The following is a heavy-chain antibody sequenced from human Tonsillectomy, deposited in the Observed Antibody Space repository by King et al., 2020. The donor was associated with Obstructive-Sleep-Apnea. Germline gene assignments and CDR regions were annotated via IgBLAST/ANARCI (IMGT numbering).Heavy chain of an antibody. D-gene: IGHD4-17*01. J-gene: IGHJ4*02. CDR2: IYHSGST. Sequence: QLQESGSGLVKPSQTLSLTCAVSGGSISSGGYSWTWIRQPPGKGLEWIAYIYHSGSTYYNPSLNRRVTMSVDTSKNQFSLNLTSVTAADTAVYYCASLGDYGDYRGIDYWGQGTLVSVSS. CDR1: GGSISSGGYS. CDR3: ASLGDYGDYRGIDY. V-gene: IGHV4-30-2*01.